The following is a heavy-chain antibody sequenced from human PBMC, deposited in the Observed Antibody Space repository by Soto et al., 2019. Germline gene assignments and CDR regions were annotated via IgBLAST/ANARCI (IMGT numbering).Heavy chain of an antibody. V-gene: IGHV5-51*01. CDR2: IYPGDSDT. CDR3: ARQKLWMATINNDAFDI. CDR1: GYTFSTYW. J-gene: IGHJ3*02. Sequence: EVQLVQSGAEVKKPGESLKISCKASGYTFSTYWIGWVRQMPGRGLEWMGFIYPGDSDTSYSPSFQGQVTISADKSTGTVYLQWSSLKASDTPMYYCARQKLWMATINNDAFDIWGQGTMVTVSS. D-gene: IGHD2-21*01.